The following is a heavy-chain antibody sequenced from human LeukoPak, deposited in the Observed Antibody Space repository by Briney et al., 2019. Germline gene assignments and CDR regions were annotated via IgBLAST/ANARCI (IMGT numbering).Heavy chain of an antibody. J-gene: IGHJ4*02. Sequence: PGGSLRLSCAASEFSVGSNYMTWVRQAPGKGLEWVSLIYSGGSTYYADSVKGRFTISRDNSKNTLYLQMNSLKTEDTAVYYCTTPLWNWNDADYFDYWGQGTLVTVSS. D-gene: IGHD1-1*01. CDR2: IYSGGST. CDR3: TTPLWNWNDADYFDY. V-gene: IGHV3-66*01. CDR1: EFSVGSNY.